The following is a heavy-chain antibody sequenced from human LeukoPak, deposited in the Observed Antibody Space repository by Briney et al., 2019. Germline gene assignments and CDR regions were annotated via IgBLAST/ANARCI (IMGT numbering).Heavy chain of an antibody. V-gene: IGHV4-34*01. J-gene: IGHJ4*02. Sequence: ASEALSLTCAVYGGSFSGYYWSWIRQPPGKGQEWIGEINHSGSTNYNPSLKSRVTISVDTSKNQFSLKLSSVTAADTAVYYCARGGGYYSNYFDYWGQGTLVTVSS. CDR3: ARGGGYYSNYFDY. D-gene: IGHD3-22*01. CDR1: GGSFSGYY. CDR2: INHSGST.